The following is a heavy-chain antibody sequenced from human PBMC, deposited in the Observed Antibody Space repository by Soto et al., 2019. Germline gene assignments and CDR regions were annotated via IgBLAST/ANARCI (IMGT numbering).Heavy chain of an antibody. CDR1: GFTVSNNY. CDR3: TRRPGS. J-gene: IGHJ5*02. Sequence: EVQLVESGGGLVQPGESLRLSCAASGFTVSNNYMSWGRQAPGKGLEWVSFIYSGGNTYYADSVKGRFTISRDKSKNTLYLQMNNLSVEDTAVYYCTRRPGSWGQGTLVTVSS. D-gene: IGHD7-27*01. V-gene: IGHV3-66*01. CDR2: IYSGGNT.